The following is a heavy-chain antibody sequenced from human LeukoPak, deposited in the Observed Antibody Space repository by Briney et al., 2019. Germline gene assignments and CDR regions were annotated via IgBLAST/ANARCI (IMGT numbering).Heavy chain of an antibody. J-gene: IGHJ4*02. D-gene: IGHD5-24*01. CDR3: ARRDDYSAYDC. Sequence: GGSLRLSCAASGFTFSSYGMHWVRQAPGKGPETVSAITGNGGSTFYADSVKGRFTISRDNSKNTLYLQMSSLRAEDTAMYYCARRDDYSAYDCWGQGTLVTVSS. CDR1: GFTFSSYG. CDR2: ITGNGGST. V-gene: IGHV3-64D*06.